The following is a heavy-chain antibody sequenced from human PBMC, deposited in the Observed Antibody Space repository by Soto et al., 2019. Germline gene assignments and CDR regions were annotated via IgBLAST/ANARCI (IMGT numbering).Heavy chain of an antibody. J-gene: IGHJ6*02. V-gene: IGHV1-3*01. D-gene: IGHD3-3*01. Sequence: VASVKVSCKASGYTFTSYAMHWVRQAPGQRLEWMGWINDGNGNTKYSQKFQGRVTITRYTSASTAYMERSSLRSEDTAVYYCAREYYDFWSGYVTYGMDVWGQGTTVTVSS. CDR2: INDGNGNT. CDR3: AREYYDFWSGYVTYGMDV. CDR1: GYTFTSYA.